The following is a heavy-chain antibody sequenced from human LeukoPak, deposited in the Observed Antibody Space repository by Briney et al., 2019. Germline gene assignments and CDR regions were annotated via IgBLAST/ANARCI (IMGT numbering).Heavy chain of an antibody. V-gene: IGHV1-18*03. CDR2: ISAYNGNT. CDR1: GYTFTSYG. J-gene: IGHJ6*03. Sequence: ASVKVSCKASGYTFTSYGISWVRQAPGQGLEWMGWISAYNGNTNYAQKLQGRVTMTTDTSTSTAYMELRSLRSDDMAVYYCARPRSTPRYYYMDVWGKGTTVTVSS. CDR3: ARPRSTPRYYYMDV.